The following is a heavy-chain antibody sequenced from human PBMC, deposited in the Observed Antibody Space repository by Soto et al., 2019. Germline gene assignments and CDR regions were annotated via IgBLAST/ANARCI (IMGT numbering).Heavy chain of an antibody. Sequence: EVQLVESGGGLVQPGGSLRLSCAASGFTFSSYSMNWVRQAPGKGLEWVSYISSSSSTIYYADSVKGRFTISRDNAKNSLYLQMNSLRDEDTAVYYCVHYYGSGSQYGMDVWGQGTTVTVSS. D-gene: IGHD3-10*01. J-gene: IGHJ6*02. CDR1: GFTFSSYS. CDR3: VHYYGSGSQYGMDV. V-gene: IGHV3-48*02. CDR2: ISSSSSTI.